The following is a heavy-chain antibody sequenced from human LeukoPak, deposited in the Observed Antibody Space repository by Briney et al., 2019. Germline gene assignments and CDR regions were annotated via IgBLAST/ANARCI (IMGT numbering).Heavy chain of an antibody. CDR1: GFTFSSYW. J-gene: IGHJ6*03. CDR3: ARGSYYMDV. V-gene: IGHV3-74*01. CDR2: INTDGSSS. Sequence: PGGSLRLSCAASGFTFSSYWMHWVRQAPGKGLVWVSRINTDGSSSTYADSVKGRFTISRDNAKNTLYLQMNSLRAEDTAVYYCARGSYYMDVWGKGTTVTVSS.